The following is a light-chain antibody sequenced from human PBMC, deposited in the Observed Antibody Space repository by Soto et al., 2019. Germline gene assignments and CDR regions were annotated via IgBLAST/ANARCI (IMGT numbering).Light chain of an antibody. Sequence: QSALTQPASVSGSPGQSITISCTGTSSDVGGYNYVSWYQQHPGKVPKLMIYEVSNRPSGVSNRFSGSKSGNTASLTISGRQAEDEADYYCSSSKSSSTYVFGTGTKLTVL. CDR1: SSDVGGYNY. V-gene: IGLV2-14*01. CDR2: EVS. J-gene: IGLJ1*01. CDR3: SSSKSSSTYV.